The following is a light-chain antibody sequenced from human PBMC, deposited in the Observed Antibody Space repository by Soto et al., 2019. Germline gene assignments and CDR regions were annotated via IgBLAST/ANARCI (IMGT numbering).Light chain of an antibody. CDR2: AAS. Sequence: DIQMTQSPSSLSASVGDRVTITCRASQGISSYLAWYQQKLGKVPKLLISAASTLQSGVPSRFSGSGSGTDFTLTISILQHEDVATYYCQKYSSVITFGQGTRLEIK. V-gene: IGKV1-27*01. CDR3: QKYSSVIT. CDR1: QGISSY. J-gene: IGKJ5*01.